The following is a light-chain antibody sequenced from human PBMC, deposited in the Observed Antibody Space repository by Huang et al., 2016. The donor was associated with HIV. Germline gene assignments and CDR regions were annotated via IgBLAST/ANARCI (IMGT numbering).Light chain of an antibody. CDR1: QSVNSK. Sequence: EIVMTQSPATLSLSPGERATVPCRASQSVNSKLAWYQQKPGQAPRRLIYGASTRATGVPGRFSGSGSGTEFTLTISSLQSEDFAVYYCQQYSKWPPNTFGQGTKLESK. CDR3: QQYSKWPPNT. CDR2: GAS. V-gene: IGKV3-15*01. J-gene: IGKJ2*01.